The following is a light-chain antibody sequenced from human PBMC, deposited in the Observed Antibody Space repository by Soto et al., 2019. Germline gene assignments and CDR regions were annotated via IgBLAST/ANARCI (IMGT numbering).Light chain of an antibody. CDR2: GAS. J-gene: IGKJ1*01. Sequence: EIVMTQSPAILSVSPGEGATLSCRASQSVSSSYLAWYQQKPGQAPRLLIYGASSRATGIPDRFSGSGSGTDFTLTISRLEPEDFAVYYCQQYGSSPTWTFGQGTKVDIK. V-gene: IGKV3-20*01. CDR3: QQYGSSPTWT. CDR1: QSVSSSY.